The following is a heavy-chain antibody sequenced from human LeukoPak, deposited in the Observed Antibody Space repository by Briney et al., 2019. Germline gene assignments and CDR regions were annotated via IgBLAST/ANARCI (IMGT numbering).Heavy chain of an antibody. V-gene: IGHV1-46*01. CDR3: ARGPLWVVAATRGQDFDY. J-gene: IGHJ4*02. CDR2: INPSGGST. CDR1: GGTFSSYA. Sequence: ASVKVSCKASGGTFSSYAISWVRQAPGQGLEWMGIINPSGGSTSYAQKFQGRVTMTRDTSTSTVYMELSSLRSEDTAVYYCARGPLWVVAATRGQDFDYWGQGTLVTVSS. D-gene: IGHD2-15*01.